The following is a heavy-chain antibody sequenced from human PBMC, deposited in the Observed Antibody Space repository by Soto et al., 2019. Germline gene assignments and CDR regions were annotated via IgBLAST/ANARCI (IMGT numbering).Heavy chain of an antibody. V-gene: IGHV3-21*01. CDR1: GFTFSSYS. J-gene: IGHJ6*02. D-gene: IGHD2-21*01. CDR3: ARDGEPDNYYYGMDV. Sequence: GSLRLSCAASGFTFSSYSMNWVRQAPGKGLEWVSSISSSSSYIYYADSVKGRFTISRDNAKNSLYLQMNSLRAEDTAVYYCARDGEPDNYYYGMDVWGQGTTVTVSS. CDR2: ISSSSSYI.